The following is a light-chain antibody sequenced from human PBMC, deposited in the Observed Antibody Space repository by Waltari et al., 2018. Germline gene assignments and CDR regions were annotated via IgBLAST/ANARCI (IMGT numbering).Light chain of an antibody. Sequence: ANQLTQSQYSLYASVGDRVKITCRANQAVKSALAWYQHPTGKPPNLRFYDDDTLQSGVPSMLSCVGSLTQSTLTIILLQPAEVGIYYCQQFNYYPWTFCQGTKVEI. CDR2: DDD. J-gene: IGKJ1*01. V-gene: IGKV1D-13*01. CDR3: QQFNYYPWT. CDR1: QAVKSA.